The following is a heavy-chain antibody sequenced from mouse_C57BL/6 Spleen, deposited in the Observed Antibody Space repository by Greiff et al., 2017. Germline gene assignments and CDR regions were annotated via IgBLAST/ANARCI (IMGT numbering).Heavy chain of an antibody. CDR1: GYTFTSYW. J-gene: IGHJ3*01. Sequence: QQSCKASGYTFTSYWMHWVKQRPGRGLEWIGRIDPNSGGTKYNEKFKSKATLTVDKPSSTAYMQLSSLTSEDSAVYYCARSLDSSGPRAYWGQGTLVTVSA. V-gene: IGHV1-72*01. D-gene: IGHD3-2*02. CDR2: IDPNSGGT. CDR3: ARSLDSSGPRAY.